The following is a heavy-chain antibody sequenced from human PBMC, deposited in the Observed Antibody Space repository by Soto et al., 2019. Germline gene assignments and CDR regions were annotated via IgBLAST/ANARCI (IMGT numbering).Heavy chain of an antibody. J-gene: IGHJ4*02. CDR2: IRSKAYGGTT. Sequence: GGSLRLSCTASGLTFGDYAMSWFRQAPGKGLEWVGFIRSKAYGGTTEYAASVKGRFTISRDDSKSIAYLQMNSLKTEDTAVYYCTRTVGAKLIVRGAKPSNSFDYWGQGILVTVSS. CDR1: GLTFGDYA. V-gene: IGHV3-49*03. CDR3: TRTVGAKLIVRGAKPSNSFDY. D-gene: IGHD3-10*01.